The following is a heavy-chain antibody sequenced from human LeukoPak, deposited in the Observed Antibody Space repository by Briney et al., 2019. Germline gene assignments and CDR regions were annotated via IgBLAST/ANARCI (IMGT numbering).Heavy chain of an antibody. D-gene: IGHD2-15*01. J-gene: IGHJ6*03. CDR1: GGSIGSISYY. Sequence: PSETLSLTCTVSGGSIGSISYYWGWIRQSPGKGLEWVANTDEDGSAKYYLGSVKGRFTISRDNAKNSLYLQMNSLRAEDTAVYYCARVLRYCSGGNCYSGGLGYMDVWGKGTTVTISS. CDR2: TDEDGSAK. CDR3: ARVLRYCSGGNCYSGGLGYMDV. V-gene: IGHV3-7*03.